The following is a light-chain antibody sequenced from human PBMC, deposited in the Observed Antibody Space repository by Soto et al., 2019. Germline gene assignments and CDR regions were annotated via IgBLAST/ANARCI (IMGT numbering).Light chain of an antibody. CDR2: DVS. CDR3: CSYAGSYVV. J-gene: IGLJ2*01. V-gene: IGLV2-11*01. Sequence: QSVLTQPRSVSGSPGQSVTISCTGISSDVGGYNYVSWYQQHPGKAPKLMIYDVSKRPSGVPDRFSGSKSGNTASLTISGLQAEDEADYYCCSYAGSYVVFGGGTKVTVL. CDR1: SSDVGGYNY.